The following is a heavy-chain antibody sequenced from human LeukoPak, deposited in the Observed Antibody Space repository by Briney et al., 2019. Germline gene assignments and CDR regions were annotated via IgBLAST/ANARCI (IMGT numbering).Heavy chain of an antibody. V-gene: IGHV3-33*06. CDR3: ANAASSGWYSFNWFDP. J-gene: IGHJ5*02. Sequence: PGGSLRLSCAASGFTFSSYGMHWVRQAPGKGLEWVAVIWYDGSNKYYADSVKGRFTISRDNSKNTLYLQMNSLRAEDTAVYYCANAASSGWYSFNWFDPWGQGTLVTVSS. CDR1: GFTFSSYG. D-gene: IGHD6-19*01. CDR2: IWYDGSNK.